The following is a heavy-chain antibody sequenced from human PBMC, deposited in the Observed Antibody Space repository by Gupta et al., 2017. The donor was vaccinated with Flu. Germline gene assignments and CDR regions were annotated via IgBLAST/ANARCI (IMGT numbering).Heavy chain of an antibody. CDR2: IIPTSGGT. Sequence: QVQLVQSGAEATKPGVSVKVSCKASGYPFTGYYIQRVRTAPGQGLEWVGRIIPTSGGTEYAQKFQCRATMTRDTSTSTAYLELTRLTPDDTAVYYCAKSPPPDFWGQGTLVTVSS. CDR1: GYPFTGYY. V-gene: IGHV1-2*06. J-gene: IGHJ4*02. CDR3: AKSPPPDF.